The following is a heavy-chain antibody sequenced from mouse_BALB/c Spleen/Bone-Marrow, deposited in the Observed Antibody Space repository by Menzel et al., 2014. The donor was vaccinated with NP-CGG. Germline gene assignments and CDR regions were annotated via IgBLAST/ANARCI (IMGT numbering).Heavy chain of an antibody. V-gene: IGHV1-66*01. CDR3: ARGYGNYGFFDY. CDR1: GFTFTSYY. Sequence: VQLQQSGPDLVKPGASVKISYKASGFTFTSYYIHWVKRRPGQGLEWIGWIFPASGNTKYNEKFKGKATLTADTSSTTAYMQLSSLTSEDSSVYFCARGYGNYGFFDYWGLGTTLTVSS. CDR2: IFPASGNT. D-gene: IGHD2-10*02. J-gene: IGHJ2*01.